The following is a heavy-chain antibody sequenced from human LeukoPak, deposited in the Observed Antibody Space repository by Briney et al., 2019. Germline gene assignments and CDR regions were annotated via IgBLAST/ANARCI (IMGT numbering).Heavy chain of an antibody. Sequence: GGSLRLSCAASGFTFSSYTMIWVRQAPGKGLEWVSSISSTSGYIYYADSVKGRFTISRDNAKNSLFLQMNSLRAEDTAVYYCARESSSSWGNFDYWGQGTLVTVSS. D-gene: IGHD6-13*01. CDR2: ISSTSGYI. V-gene: IGHV3-21*01. J-gene: IGHJ4*02. CDR3: ARESSSSWGNFDY. CDR1: GFTFSSYT.